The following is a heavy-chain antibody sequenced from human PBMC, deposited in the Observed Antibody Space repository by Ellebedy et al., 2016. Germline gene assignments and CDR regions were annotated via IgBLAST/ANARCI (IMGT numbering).Heavy chain of an antibody. CDR1: GGSISSSSYY. CDR3: ARLGESYYAFDI. D-gene: IGHD3-10*01. V-gene: IGHV4-39*01. Sequence: SETLSLTCTVSGGSISSSSYYWGWIRQPPGKGLEWIGSIYYSGSTYYNPSLKSRVTISVDTSKNQFSLKLSPVTAADTAVYYCARLGESYYAFDIWGQGTMVTVSS. J-gene: IGHJ3*02. CDR2: IYYSGST.